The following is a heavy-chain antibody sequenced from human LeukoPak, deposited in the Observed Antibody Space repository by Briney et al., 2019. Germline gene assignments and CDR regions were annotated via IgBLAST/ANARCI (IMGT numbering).Heavy chain of an antibody. CDR2: ISCSGSTI. J-gene: IGHJ6*03. CDR1: GFTFGDYY. CDR3: ARSPTYGVQLWLRGTYYNYYMDV. V-gene: IGHV3-11*01. D-gene: IGHD5-18*01. Sequence: GGSLRLSCAASGFTFGDYYMSWIRQAPGKGLEWVSYISCSGSTIYYADPVKGRFTIPRNNAKNSLYLQMNSLRAEDTAVYYCARSPTYGVQLWLRGTYYNYYMDVWGKGTTVTVSS.